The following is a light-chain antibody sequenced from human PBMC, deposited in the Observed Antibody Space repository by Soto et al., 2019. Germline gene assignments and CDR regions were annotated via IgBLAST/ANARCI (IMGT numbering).Light chain of an antibody. Sequence: QMTQSPSTLSASEGDRVTITCWASQSVGSWLAWHQQKPGRAPKVLVYKASNLQDGVPSRFSGSGSGTEFTRTISSLQPDDVATYFCHQYSRYPWTFGQGTKVEIK. J-gene: IGKJ1*01. CDR2: KAS. CDR3: HQYSRYPWT. V-gene: IGKV1-5*03. CDR1: QSVGSW.